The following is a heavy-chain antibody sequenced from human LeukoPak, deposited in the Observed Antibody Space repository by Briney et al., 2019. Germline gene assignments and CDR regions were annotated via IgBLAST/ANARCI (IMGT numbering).Heavy chain of an antibody. Sequence: SETLSLTCAVYGGSFSGYYWSWIRQPPGRGLEWSGEINHSGSTNYNPSLKSRVTISVDTSKNQFSLKLGSVTAADTAVYYCARLPHMVRGVIRRLKDYWGQGTLVTVSS. V-gene: IGHV4-34*01. CDR2: INHSGST. CDR1: GGSFSGYY. J-gene: IGHJ4*02. CDR3: ARLPHMVRGVIRRLKDY. D-gene: IGHD3-10*01.